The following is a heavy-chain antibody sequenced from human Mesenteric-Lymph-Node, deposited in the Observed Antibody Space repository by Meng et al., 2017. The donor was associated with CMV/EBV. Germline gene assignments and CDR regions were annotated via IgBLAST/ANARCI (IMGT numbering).Heavy chain of an antibody. CDR2: IYYSGSTY. J-gene: IGHJ4*02. CDR1: GGSISSSIYY. Sequence: QLQLQESGPGLVKPSETLSPTGTVSGGSISSSIYYWGWIRQPPGKVLEWIGYIYYSGSTYYYNPSLKTRVTISVDTSKNQFSLKLSSVTAADTAVYYCARHSALLVTKFDYWGQGTLVTVSS. V-gene: IGHV4-39*01. CDR3: ARHSALLVTKFDY. D-gene: IGHD5-18*01.